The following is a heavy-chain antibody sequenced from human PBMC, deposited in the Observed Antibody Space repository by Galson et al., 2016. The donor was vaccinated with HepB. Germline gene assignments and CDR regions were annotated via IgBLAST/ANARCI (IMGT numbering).Heavy chain of an antibody. V-gene: IGHV4-31*03. CDR1: GGSISSGGYY. J-gene: IGHJ3*01. D-gene: IGHD2-15*01. CDR3: ARGYCSGGSCRHDAFDV. Sequence: TLSLTCTVSGGSISSGGYYWSWIRQDPGKGLEWIGYIYYSGSTYYNPSLTSRVLISLDTSENQFSLKLSSVTAADTAVYYCARGYCSGGSCRHDAFDVWGQGTMVTVSS. CDR2: IYYSGST.